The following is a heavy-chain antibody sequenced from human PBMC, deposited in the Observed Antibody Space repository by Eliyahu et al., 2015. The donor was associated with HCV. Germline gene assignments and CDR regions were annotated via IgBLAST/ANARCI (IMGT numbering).Heavy chain of an antibody. Sequence: EVQLVESGGGLVQAGGSLRLSCAASGLAVFYNHMSWVRQAPGKGLEWVSVIYDNGTTDYADSVKGRFTISRDNSRNTLFLQMSTLRAEDTALYYCARGWAFDIWGQGTMVTVPS. CDR2: IYDNGTT. J-gene: IGHJ3*02. CDR3: ARGWAFDI. V-gene: IGHV3-66*01. CDR1: GLAVFYNH.